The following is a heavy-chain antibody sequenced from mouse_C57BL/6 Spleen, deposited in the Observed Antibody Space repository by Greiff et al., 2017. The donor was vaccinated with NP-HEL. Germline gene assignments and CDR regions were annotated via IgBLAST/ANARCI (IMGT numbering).Heavy chain of an antibody. CDR1: GYAFSSYW. J-gene: IGHJ2*01. Sequence: QVQLQQSGAELVKPGASVKISCKASGYAFSSYWMNWVKQRPGKGLEWIGQIYPGDGDTNYNEKFKSKATLTVDTSSSTAYMQLSSLTSEDSAVYYCARNPDFDYWGQGTTLTVSS. V-gene: IGHV1-80*01. CDR2: IYPGDGDT. CDR3: ARNPDFDY.